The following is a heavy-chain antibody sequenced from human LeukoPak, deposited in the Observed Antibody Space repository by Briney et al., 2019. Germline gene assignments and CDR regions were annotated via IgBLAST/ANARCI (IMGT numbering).Heavy chain of an antibody. J-gene: IGHJ4*02. V-gene: IGHV3-30-3*01. CDR2: ISYDGSNK. CDR3: ASQYSSGWSCDY. D-gene: IGHD6-19*01. CDR1: GFTFSSYA. Sequence: GGSLRLSCAASGFTFSSYAMHWVRQAPGKGLEWVAVISYDGSNKYYADSVKGRFTISKDNSKNTLYLQMNSLSAEDTAVYYCASQYSSGWSCDYWGQGTLVTVSS.